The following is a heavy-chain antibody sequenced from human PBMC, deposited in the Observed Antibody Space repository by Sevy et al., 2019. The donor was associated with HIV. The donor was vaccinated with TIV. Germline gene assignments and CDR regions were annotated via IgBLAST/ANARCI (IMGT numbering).Heavy chain of an antibody. V-gene: IGHV3-23*01. D-gene: IGHD3-10*01. CDR2: MSGSGGST. CDR3: AKVPWVGELLGYYFDY. J-gene: IGHJ4*02. CDR1: GFTFSSYA. Sequence: GGSLRLSCAASGFTFSSYAMSWVRQAPGKGLEWVSAMSGSGGSTYYADSGKGRFTISRDNSKNTLYLQMTSLRAEETAVDYCAKVPWVGELLGYYFDYWGQGTLVTVSS.